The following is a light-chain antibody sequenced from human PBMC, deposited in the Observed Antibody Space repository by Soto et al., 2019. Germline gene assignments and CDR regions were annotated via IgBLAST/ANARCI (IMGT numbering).Light chain of an antibody. CDR3: CSYAGSSTLEV. Sequence: QSALTQPASGSGSPGQSITISCTGTSSDVGSYNLVSWYQQHPGKPPKLMIYEVSKRPSRVSNRFSGSKSGNTASLTISGLQAEDEADYYCCSYAGSSTLEVFGGGTKLTVL. V-gene: IGLV2-23*02. J-gene: IGLJ3*02. CDR2: EVS. CDR1: SSDVGSYNL.